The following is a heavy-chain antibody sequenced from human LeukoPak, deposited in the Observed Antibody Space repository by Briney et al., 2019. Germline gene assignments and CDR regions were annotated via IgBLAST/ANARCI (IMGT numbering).Heavy chain of an antibody. V-gene: IGHV3-7*03. CDR1: GFTFSSYW. J-gene: IGHJ4*02. CDR2: IKQEGSEK. CDR3: ARIIVVVVAAINYFDY. Sequence: PGGSLRLSCAASGFTFSSYWMSWVRQAPGKGLEWVANIKQEGSEKYYVDSVKGRFTISRDNAKNSLYLQMNSLRAEDTAVYYCARIIVVVVAAINYFDYWGQGTLVTVSS. D-gene: IGHD2-15*01.